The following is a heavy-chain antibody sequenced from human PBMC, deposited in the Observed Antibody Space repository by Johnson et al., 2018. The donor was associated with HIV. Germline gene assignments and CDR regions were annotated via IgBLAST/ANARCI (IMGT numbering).Heavy chain of an antibody. Sequence: VQLVESGGGLVQPGGSLRLSCAASGFTFSSYWMSWVRQAPGKGLVWVSRINSDGSSTTYADSVKGRFTISRDNAKNILYLQMNSLRAEDTAVYYCARVPVVIGGVRKAFDIWGQGTMVTVSS. D-gene: IGHD3-16*01. J-gene: IGHJ3*02. CDR2: INSDGSST. V-gene: IGHV3-74*02. CDR1: GFTFSSYW. CDR3: ARVPVVIGGVRKAFDI.